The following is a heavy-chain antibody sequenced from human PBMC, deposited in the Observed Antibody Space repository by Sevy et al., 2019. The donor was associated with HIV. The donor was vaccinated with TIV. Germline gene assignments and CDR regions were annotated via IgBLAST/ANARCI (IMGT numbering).Heavy chain of an antibody. CDR3: ASWRRYYYYMDV. V-gene: IGHV4-4*02. CDR1: GGSISSSNW. CDR2: IYRSGST. Sequence: SETLSLTCAVSGGSISSSNWWSWVRQPPGKGLEWIGEIYRSGSTNYNPSLKCRVTISVDKSKNQFSLKLSSVTAADTAVYYCASWRRYYYYMDVWGKGTTVTVSS. J-gene: IGHJ6*03.